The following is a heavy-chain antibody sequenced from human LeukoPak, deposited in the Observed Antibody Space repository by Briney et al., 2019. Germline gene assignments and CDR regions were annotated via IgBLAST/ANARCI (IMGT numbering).Heavy chain of an antibody. CDR3: ARAPGGIMVSLLRKYCFDY. D-gene: IGHD2-8*01. CDR1: VYTFTSYD. Sequence: ASVKVSCKASVYTFTSYDINWVRQATGQGLEWMGWMNPNSGNTGYAQKFQGRATMTRNTSISTAYMELSSLRSEDTAVYYCARAPGGIMVSLLRKYCFDYWGQGTLVTVSS. CDR2: MNPNSGNT. V-gene: IGHV1-8*01. J-gene: IGHJ4*02.